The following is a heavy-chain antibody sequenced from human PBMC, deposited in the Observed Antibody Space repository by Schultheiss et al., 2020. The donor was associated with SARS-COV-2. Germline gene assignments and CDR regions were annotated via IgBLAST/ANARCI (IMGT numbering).Heavy chain of an antibody. D-gene: IGHD6-13*01. CDR2: INHSGST. V-gene: IGHV4-34*01. J-gene: IGHJ4*02. CDR1: GGSFSVYY. Sequence: SQTLSLTCAVYGGSFSVYYWSWIRQPPGKGLEWIGEINHSGSTNYNPSLKSRVTISVDTSKNQFSLKLSSVTAADTAVYYCARVAFVAAAGIDYWGQGTLVTVSS. CDR3: ARVAFVAAAGIDY.